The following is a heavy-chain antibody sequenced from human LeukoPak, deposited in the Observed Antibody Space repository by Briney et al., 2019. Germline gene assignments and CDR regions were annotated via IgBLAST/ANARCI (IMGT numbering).Heavy chain of an antibody. Sequence: PGGSLRLSCAASGFTFSSYAMHWVRQAPGKGLEWVAVISYDGSNKYYADSVKGRFTISRDNSKNTLYLQMNSLRAEDTAVYYCARDYIVVVFPSCYFDYWGQGTLVTVSS. CDR2: ISYDGSNK. D-gene: IGHD2-15*01. V-gene: IGHV3-30-3*01. CDR1: GFTFSSYA. J-gene: IGHJ4*02. CDR3: ARDYIVVVFPSCYFDY.